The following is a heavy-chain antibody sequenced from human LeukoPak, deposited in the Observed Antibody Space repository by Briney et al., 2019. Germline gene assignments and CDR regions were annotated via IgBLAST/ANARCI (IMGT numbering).Heavy chain of an antibody. J-gene: IGHJ4*02. Sequence: GGSLRLSCAASGFTFSSYAMSWVRQAPGKGLEWVSAISGSGGSTYYADSVKGRFTISRDNSKNTLYLQMNSLRAEDTAVYYCAKISPLDFWSGYYTTIDYWGQGTLVTVSS. V-gene: IGHV3-23*01. D-gene: IGHD3-3*01. CDR3: AKISPLDFWSGYYTTIDY. CDR2: ISGSGGST. CDR1: GFTFSSYA.